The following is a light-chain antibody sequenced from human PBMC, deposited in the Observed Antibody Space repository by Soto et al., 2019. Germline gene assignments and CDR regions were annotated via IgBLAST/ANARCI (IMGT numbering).Light chain of an antibody. CDR3: QQYGSSPRT. J-gene: IGKJ1*01. CDR1: QGLSSN. Sequence: EIVLTQSPGTLSLSPGERATLSCRASQGLSSNLAWYQQKPGQAPRLLIYGTSSRATGIPDRFSGSGSGTDFTLTISRLEPEDFAVYYCQQYGSSPRTFGQGSKVDIK. V-gene: IGKV3-20*01. CDR2: GTS.